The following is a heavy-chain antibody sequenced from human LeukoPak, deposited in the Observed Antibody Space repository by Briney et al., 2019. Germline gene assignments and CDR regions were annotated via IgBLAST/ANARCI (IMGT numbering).Heavy chain of an antibody. V-gene: IGHV1-69*13. J-gene: IGHJ4*02. CDR3: ARVLTHYSGYGNFDY. CDR1: GGTFSSYA. D-gene: IGHD5-12*01. Sequence: SVKVSCKASGGTFSSYAISWVRQAPGQGLEWMGGIIPIFGTANYAQKFQGRVTITADESTSTAYMELSSLRSEDTAVYYCARVLTHYSGYGNFDYWGQGTLVTVSS. CDR2: IIPIFGTA.